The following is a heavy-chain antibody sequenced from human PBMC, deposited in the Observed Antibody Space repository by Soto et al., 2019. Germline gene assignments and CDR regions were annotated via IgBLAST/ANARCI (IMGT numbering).Heavy chain of an antibody. CDR2: ISYDGSNK. J-gene: IGHJ4*02. D-gene: IGHD4-4*01. CDR1: GFTFSSYA. V-gene: IGHV3-30-3*01. CDR3: ARDSEVPAAVSSLDYSNYGTPVY. Sequence: QVQLVESGGGVVQPGRSLRLSCAAPGFTFSSYAMHWVRQAPGKGLEWVAVISYDGSNKYYADSVKGRFTISRDNSKNTLYLQMNSLRAEDTAVYYCARDSEVPAAVSSLDYSNYGTPVYWGQGTLVTVSS.